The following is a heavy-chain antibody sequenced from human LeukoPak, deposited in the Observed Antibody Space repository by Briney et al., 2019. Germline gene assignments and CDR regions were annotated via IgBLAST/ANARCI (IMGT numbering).Heavy chain of an antibody. J-gene: IGHJ6*02. D-gene: IGHD3-3*01. CDR2: ISYDGSNK. Sequence: GGSPRLSCAASGFTFSSYAMHWVRQAPGKGLEWVAVISYDGSNKYYADSVKGRFTISRDNSKNTLYLQMNSLRAEDTAVYYCARGPNDFWSGYTPEVDVWGQGTTVTVSS. CDR3: ARGPNDFWSGYTPEVDV. CDR1: GFTFSSYA. V-gene: IGHV3-30-3*01.